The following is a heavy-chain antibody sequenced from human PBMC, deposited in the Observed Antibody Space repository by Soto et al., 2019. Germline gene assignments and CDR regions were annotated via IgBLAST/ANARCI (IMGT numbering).Heavy chain of an antibody. Sequence: ASVKVSCKASGYTFTNYGVSWVRQAPGQGLERMGWINTYNGNTNYEQKFQGRVTVTTDTPTTTAYMELRSLRSDDTAVYYCARGADPTYFDYWGQGTLVTVS. CDR3: ARGADPTYFDY. J-gene: IGHJ4*02. V-gene: IGHV1-18*01. CDR1: GYTFTNYG. D-gene: IGHD6-25*01. CDR2: INTYNGNT.